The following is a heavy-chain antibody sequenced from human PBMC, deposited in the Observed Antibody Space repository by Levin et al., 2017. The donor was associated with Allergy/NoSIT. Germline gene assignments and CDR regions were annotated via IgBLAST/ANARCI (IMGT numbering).Heavy chain of an antibody. D-gene: IGHD1-1*01. J-gene: IGHJ6*02. V-gene: IGHV4-4*08. Sequence: MTSETLSLTCMVSGGSIGNYYWSWIRQAPGKELEWIGYLYSGASTSYNPSLKSRVTISVDWSKNHLSLKLTSVTASDTAVYYCARAAGGNGMDVWGHGTTVTVSS. CDR1: GGSIGNYY. CDR3: ARAAGGNGMDV. CDR2: LYSGAST.